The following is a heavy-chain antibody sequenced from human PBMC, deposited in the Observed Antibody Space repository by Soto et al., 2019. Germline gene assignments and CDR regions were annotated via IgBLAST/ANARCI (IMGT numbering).Heavy chain of an antibody. CDR3: ARGPYYYYYMDF. Sequence: QVQLVQSGAEVKKPGASVKVSCKDSGYTFTSYDINWVRQATGQGLEWMGWMNPNSGNTGYAQKCQGRITMTRNTSITTAYMELSSLRSEDTAVYYCARGPYYYYYMDFWGKVTTGTVSS. CDR1: GYTFTSYD. V-gene: IGHV1-8*01. CDR2: MNPNSGNT. J-gene: IGHJ6*03.